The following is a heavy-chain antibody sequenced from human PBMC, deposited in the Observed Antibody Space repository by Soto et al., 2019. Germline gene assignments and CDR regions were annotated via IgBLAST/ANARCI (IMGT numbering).Heavy chain of an antibody. D-gene: IGHD4-17*01. V-gene: IGHV2-5*02. CDR2: IYWDDDK. CDR3: ALWGPVTTY. J-gene: IGHJ4*02. CDR1: GFSLSTSGVG. Sequence: QITLKESGPTLVKPTQTLTLTCTFSGFSLSTSGVGVGWIRQPPGKALEWLALIYWDDDKRYSPSLKSRLTXXKDPSKNQVVLTMSNMDPVDTATYYCALWGPVTTYWGQGTLVTVSS.